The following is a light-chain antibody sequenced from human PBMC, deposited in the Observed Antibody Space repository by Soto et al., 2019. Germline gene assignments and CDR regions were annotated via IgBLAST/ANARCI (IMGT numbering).Light chain of an antibody. Sequence: QSVLTQPASVSGSPGQSITISCSGTSSGVESDNLVSWYQQHPTKVPKLMIYEDSKRPSGVSNRFSGFKSGNTASLTISGLQADDEADYYCSSRAGSGSHWLFGGGTKLTVL. CDR1: SSGVESDNL. CDR3: SSRAGSGSHWL. CDR2: EDS. J-gene: IGLJ2*01. V-gene: IGLV2-23*01.